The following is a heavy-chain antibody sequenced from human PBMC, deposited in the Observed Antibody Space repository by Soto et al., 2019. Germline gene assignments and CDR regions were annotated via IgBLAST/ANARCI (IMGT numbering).Heavy chain of an antibody. D-gene: IGHD6-13*01. V-gene: IGHV5-51*01. J-gene: IGHJ4*02. Sequence: ESLKVSCKGSRYSFTSYWICWVRQMPGKGLECMGIIHSGDSDTRYSPSFQGQVTISANKSISAAYLQWSSLKASDTAMYYCARRAAAAGIFNYWGQGTLVTVSS. CDR3: ARRAAAAGIFNY. CDR1: RYSFTSYW. CDR2: IHSGDSDT.